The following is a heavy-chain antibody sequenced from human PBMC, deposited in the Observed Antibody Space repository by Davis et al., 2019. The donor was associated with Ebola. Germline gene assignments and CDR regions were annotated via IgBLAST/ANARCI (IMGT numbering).Heavy chain of an antibody. CDR1: GGTFSSYA. Sequence: SVKVSCKASGGTFSSYAISWVRQAPGQGLEWMGGIIPIFGTANYAQKFQGRVTITADESTSTAYMELSSLRAEDTAVYYCARKLVLGWLDAFDIWGQGTMVTVSS. CDR3: ARKLVLGWLDAFDI. D-gene: IGHD5-12*01. CDR2: IIPIFGTA. J-gene: IGHJ3*02. V-gene: IGHV1-69*13.